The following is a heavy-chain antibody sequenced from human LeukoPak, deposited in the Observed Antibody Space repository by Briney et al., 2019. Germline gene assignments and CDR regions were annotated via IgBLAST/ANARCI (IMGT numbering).Heavy chain of an antibody. CDR1: GGSFSGYY. D-gene: IGHD2-2*02. V-gene: IGHV4-34*01. Sequence: PETLSLTCAVYGGSFSGYYSSWIRPPPGKGLEWIGEINHIVRTNYNYFLRSRVTISVDTSESQFSLKLSSVTAADTAVYYCARRLGSNIVVVPAVIRPPPDRVCDIWGEGTIVSVSS. CDR2: INHIVRT. CDR3: ARRLGSNIVVVPAVIRPPPDRVCDI. J-gene: IGHJ3*02.